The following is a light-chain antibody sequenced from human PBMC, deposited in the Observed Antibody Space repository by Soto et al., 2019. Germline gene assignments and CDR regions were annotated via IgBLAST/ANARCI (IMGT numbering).Light chain of an antibody. Sequence: QSVLTQPASVSGSPGQSITISCTGTSTDIGGFYYVSWYQQHPGKAPKLIIYEVTNRPSGISHRFSGSRSGNTASLTISGLQADDEADYYCSSYTSSNCFILFGGGTKLTVL. V-gene: IGLV2-14*01. CDR2: EVT. J-gene: IGLJ2*01. CDR1: STDIGGFYY. CDR3: SSYTSSNCFIL.